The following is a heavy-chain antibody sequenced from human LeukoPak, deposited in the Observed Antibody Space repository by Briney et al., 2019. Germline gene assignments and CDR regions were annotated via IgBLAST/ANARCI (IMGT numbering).Heavy chain of an antibody. CDR1: GYTFTSYY. Sequence: ASVKVSCKASGYTFTSYYIHWVRQAPGQGLEWMGIINPSGGSTSYAQKFQGRVTLTRDTSTSTVYMELSSLRSDDTAVYYCARGTGNSGLDYWGQGALVTVSS. D-gene: IGHD1-7*01. CDR3: ARGTGNSGLDY. V-gene: IGHV1-46*01. J-gene: IGHJ4*02. CDR2: INPSGGST.